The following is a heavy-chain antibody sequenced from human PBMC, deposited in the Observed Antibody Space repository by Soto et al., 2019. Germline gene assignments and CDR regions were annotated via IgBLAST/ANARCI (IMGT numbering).Heavy chain of an antibody. J-gene: IGHJ6*02. V-gene: IGHV1-18*04. CDR3: ARDRGRYFDWFAPRGYYYYYGMDA. Sequence: ASVKVSCKASGYTFTGYYMHWVRQAPGQGLEWMGWISAYNGNTNYAQKLQGRVTMTTDTSTSTAYMELRSLRSDDTAVYYCARDRGRYFDWFAPRGYYYYYGMDAWGQGTTVTVSS. CDR2: ISAYNGNT. D-gene: IGHD3-9*01. CDR1: GYTFTGYY.